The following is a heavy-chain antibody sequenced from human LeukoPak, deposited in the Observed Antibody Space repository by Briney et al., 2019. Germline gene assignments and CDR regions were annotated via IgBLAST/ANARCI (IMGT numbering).Heavy chain of an antibody. CDR1: GNTFTSFG. CDR3: AKVVQPIGGEVRGTYFDA. CDR2: ISAYNGDT. D-gene: IGHD3-10*01. V-gene: IGHV1-18*01. Sequence: ASVKASCKASGNTFTSFGITWIRQAPGQGLEWMGWISAYNGDTSYSQKVQGRVTMTTDTSTDTAYMELRSLRSDDTAVYFCAKVVQPIGGEVRGTYFDAWGQGTLVTVSS. J-gene: IGHJ4*02.